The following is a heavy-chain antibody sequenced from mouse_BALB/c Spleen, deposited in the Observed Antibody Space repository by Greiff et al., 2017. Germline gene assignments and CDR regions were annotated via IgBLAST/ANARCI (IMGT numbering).Heavy chain of an antibody. D-gene: IGHD2-4*01. J-gene: IGHJ3*01. CDR1: GYSFTGYN. V-gene: IGHV1-39*01. CDR3: ARSGSTMITTGFAD. CDR2: IDPYYGGT. Sequence: VQLLQSGPELEKPGASVKISCKASGYSFTGYNMNWVKQSNGKSLEWIGTIDPYYGGTSYNQKFKGKSTLTVDKSTSTAYMQLKSLTSEDSAVYYCARSGSTMITTGFADWGQGTLVTVSA.